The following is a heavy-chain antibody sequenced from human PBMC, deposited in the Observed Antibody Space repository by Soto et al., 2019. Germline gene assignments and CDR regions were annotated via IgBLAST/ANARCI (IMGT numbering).Heavy chain of an antibody. CDR1: GFTFSNYA. D-gene: IGHD3-3*02. CDR2: IGGGDDI. J-gene: IGHJ3*01. Sequence: VQLLESGGGLVQPGGSLRLSCEASGFTFSNYAMAWVRQTPGEGPEWVSTIGGGDDIFYAESVQGRFIISRDDSRNTVYLQMDNLRAEDTAIYFSAKDTISYNGIYDAFDVWGQGKVVTVSS. V-gene: IGHV3-23*01. CDR3: AKDTISYNGIYDAFDV.